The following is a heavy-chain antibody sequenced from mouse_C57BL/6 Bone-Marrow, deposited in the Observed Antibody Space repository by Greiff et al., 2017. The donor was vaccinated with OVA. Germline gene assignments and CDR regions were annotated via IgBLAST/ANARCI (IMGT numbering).Heavy chain of an antibody. Sequence: LVESGPELVKPGASVKISCKASGYSFTDYNMNWVKQRNGQSLEWIGVINPNYGTTSYNQKFKGKATLTVDQSSSTAYMQLTSLTSEDSAVYDCASSGDGSNYRFAYWGQGTLVTVSA. CDR3: ASSGDGSNYRFAY. CDR1: GYSFTDYN. J-gene: IGHJ3*01. V-gene: IGHV1-39*01. CDR2: INPNYGTT. D-gene: IGHD1-1*01.